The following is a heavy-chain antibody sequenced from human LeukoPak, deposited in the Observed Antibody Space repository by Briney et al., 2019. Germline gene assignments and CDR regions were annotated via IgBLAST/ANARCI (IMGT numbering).Heavy chain of an antibody. Sequence: SVKVSCKASGFTFTSSAMQWVRQARGQRLEWIGWIVVSSGNTNYAQKFQERVTITRDMSTSTAYVELSSLRSEDTAVYYCAADVVSGYYYFDYWGQGTLVTVSS. CDR1: GFTFTSSA. CDR3: AADVVSGYYYFDY. CDR2: IVVSSGNT. J-gene: IGHJ4*02. V-gene: IGHV1-58*02. D-gene: IGHD3-3*01.